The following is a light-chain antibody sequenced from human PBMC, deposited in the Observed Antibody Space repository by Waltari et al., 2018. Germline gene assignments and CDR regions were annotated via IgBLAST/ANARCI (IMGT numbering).Light chain of an antibody. CDR3: CSYTPGNNVI. Sequence: QSALTQPPSVSGSPGQSVTISCTGTNSDVGLYDRVSWYQQFPGTAPKLIIYEVINRPSGVPDRFSGSKSGNTASLTISRLQPEDDADYYCCSYTPGNNVIFGGGTKVTVL. V-gene: IGLV2-18*02. CDR2: EVI. J-gene: IGLJ2*01. CDR1: NSDVGLYDR.